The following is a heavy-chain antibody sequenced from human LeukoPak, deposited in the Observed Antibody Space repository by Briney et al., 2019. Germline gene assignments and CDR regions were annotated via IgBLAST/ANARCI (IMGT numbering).Heavy chain of an antibody. V-gene: IGHV3-48*03. Sequence: GGSLRLSCAASGFTFSSFEMNWVRQAPGRGLEWLSHISTSGGTKYYADSVKGRFTISRDNAKNSLYLQMNSLRAEDTAVYYCAELGITMIGGVWGKGTTVTISS. CDR1: GFTFSSFE. J-gene: IGHJ6*04. CDR3: AELGITMIGGV. CDR2: ISTSGGTK. D-gene: IGHD3-10*02.